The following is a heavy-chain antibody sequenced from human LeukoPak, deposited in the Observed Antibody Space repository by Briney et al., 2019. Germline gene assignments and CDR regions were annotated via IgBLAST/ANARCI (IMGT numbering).Heavy chain of an antibody. CDR3: STGDY. Sequence: GGSLRLSCTASGFTFGDYAMSWVRQAPGKGLEWVGFIRSKAYGGTTEYAASVKGRFTISRDDSKSVAYLQMNSLKTEDTAVYYCSTGDYWGQGTLVTVSS. J-gene: IGHJ4*02. CDR1: GFTFGDYA. CDR2: IRSKAYGGTT. V-gene: IGHV3-49*04. D-gene: IGHD1-14*01.